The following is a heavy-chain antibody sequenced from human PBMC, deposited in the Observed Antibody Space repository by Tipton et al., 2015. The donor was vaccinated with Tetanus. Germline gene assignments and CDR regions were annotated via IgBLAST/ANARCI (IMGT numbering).Heavy chain of an antibody. CDR2: VYHSGST. J-gene: IGHJ4*02. V-gene: IGHV4-61*01. D-gene: IGHD5-12*01. Sequence: TLSLTCTVSGGSVSRSSHYWTWIRQPPGKELEWVGDVYHSGSTNYHPSLKSRLTISADTAKNQFSLNLRSVITADTAVYYCARANNDYPKKGPFDYWGQGILVTVSS. CDR1: GGSVSRSSHY. CDR3: ARANNDYPKKGPFDY.